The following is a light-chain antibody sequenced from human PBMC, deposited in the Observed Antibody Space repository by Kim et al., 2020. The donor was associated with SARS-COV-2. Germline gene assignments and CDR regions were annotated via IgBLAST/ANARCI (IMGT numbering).Light chain of an antibody. Sequence: ALGQTVRITCQGDSLRTYYASWYQQKPGQAPVLVIYGKNNRPSGIPDRFSGPSSGNTASLTITGAQAEDEADYYCNSRDTSGNHLVFGGGTKLTVL. CDR2: GKN. CDR3: NSRDTSGNHLV. CDR1: SLRTYY. J-gene: IGLJ2*01. V-gene: IGLV3-19*01.